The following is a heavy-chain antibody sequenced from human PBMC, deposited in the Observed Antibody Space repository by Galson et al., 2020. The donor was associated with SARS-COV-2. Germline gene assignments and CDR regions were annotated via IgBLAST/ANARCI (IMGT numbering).Heavy chain of an antibody. CDR3: AKDKIRDGIWEMDH. D-gene: IGHD3-16*01. CDR1: GFTFSSYT. Sequence: GESLNISCSASGFTFSSYTMNWIRQAPGKGLEWLSGIYPSGTTLYAESVKGRFTISRDNSKDTLFLQMNRLRADDTGIYHCAKDKIRDGIWEMDHWGPGTLVTVSS. CDR2: IYPSGTT. V-gene: IGHV3-23*01. J-gene: IGHJ4*02.